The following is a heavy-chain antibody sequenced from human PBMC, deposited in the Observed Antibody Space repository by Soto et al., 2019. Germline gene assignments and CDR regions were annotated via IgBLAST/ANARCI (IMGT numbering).Heavy chain of an antibody. V-gene: IGHV3-21*01. CDR3: AREGHYYDSSGYPGEEAFDI. J-gene: IGHJ3*02. Sequence: LRLSCAASRFTFSSYAMSWVRQAPGKGLEWVSSISSSSSYIYYADSVKGRFTISRDNAKNSLYLQMNSLRAEDTAVYYCAREGHYYDSSGYPGEEAFDIWGQGTMVTVSS. CDR2: ISSSSSYI. CDR1: RFTFSSYA. D-gene: IGHD3-22*01.